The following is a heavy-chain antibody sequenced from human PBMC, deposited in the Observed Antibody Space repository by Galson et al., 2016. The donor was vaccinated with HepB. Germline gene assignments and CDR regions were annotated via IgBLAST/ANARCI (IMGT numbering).Heavy chain of an antibody. CDR2: ISTYSGNT. CDR3: ASDVQYRFDS. V-gene: IGHV1-18*01. CDR1: GYTFTTSG. D-gene: IGHD2/OR15-2a*01. J-gene: IGHJ4*02. Sequence: SVKVSCKASGYTFTTSGISWVRQAPGQGLERMGWISTYSGNTKYAQKFQGGLTLTTDSSTTTAYMELRSLRFDDTALYYCASDVQYRFDSWGQGTLVTVSS.